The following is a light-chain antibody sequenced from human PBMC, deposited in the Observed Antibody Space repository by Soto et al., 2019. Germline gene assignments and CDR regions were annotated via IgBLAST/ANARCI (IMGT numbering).Light chain of an antibody. CDR2: DAS. J-gene: IGKJ5*01. CDR3: QQRSNLIT. V-gene: IGKV3-11*01. CDR1: QSVSSY. Sequence: EIVLTQSPATLSLSPGERATLSCRASQSVSSYLAWYQQKPGQAPRLLIYDASNRATGIPARFSGSGSGTDFTLTISSLEPEDFAVYYCQQRSNLITFGQGTTGD.